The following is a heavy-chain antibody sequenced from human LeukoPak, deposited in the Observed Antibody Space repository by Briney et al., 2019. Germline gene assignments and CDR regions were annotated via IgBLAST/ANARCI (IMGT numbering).Heavy chain of an antibody. Sequence: SETLSLTCSVSGGSISSYYWSWIRQPPAKGQEYIGYIYYSGSTNYNPSLKSRVTISVDTSKDQFSLNLTSVTAADTAVYYCARLKCISTTCPSRYAMDVWGQGTTVTLSS. CDR3: ARLKCISTTCPSRYAMDV. D-gene: IGHD2-2*01. CDR1: GGSISSYY. CDR2: IYYSGST. J-gene: IGHJ6*02. V-gene: IGHV4-59*01.